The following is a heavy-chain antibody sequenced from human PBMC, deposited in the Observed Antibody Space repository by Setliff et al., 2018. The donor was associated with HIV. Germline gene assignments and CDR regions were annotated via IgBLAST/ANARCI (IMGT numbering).Heavy chain of an antibody. V-gene: IGHV4-31*03. CDR3: ARHEGVLQEGGGFDS. CDR1: GGSISSGGYF. CDR2: IYYSGST. Sequence: PSETLSLTCTVSGGSISSGGYFWSWIRQHPGEGLEWIGYIYYSGSTYYYPSLKSRVTISVDTSKNQFSLKLSSVTAADTAVYYCARHEGVLQEGGGFDSWGQGTPVTVSS. J-gene: IGHJ4*02. D-gene: IGHD1-1*01.